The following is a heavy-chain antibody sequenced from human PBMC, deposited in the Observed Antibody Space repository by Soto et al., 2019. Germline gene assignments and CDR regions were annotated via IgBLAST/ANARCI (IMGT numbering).Heavy chain of an antibody. CDR2: IYYSGST. Sequence: QVQLQESGPGLVKPSETLSLTCTVSGGSISSYYWSWIRQPPGKGLEWIGYIYYSGSTNYNPSLKSRVTISVDTSKNQFSLKLSSVTAADTAVYYCARLSGYSGYDHRGAVDYWGQGTLVTVSS. CDR3: ARLSGYSGYDHRGAVDY. V-gene: IGHV4-59*08. CDR1: GGSISSYY. D-gene: IGHD5-12*01. J-gene: IGHJ4*02.